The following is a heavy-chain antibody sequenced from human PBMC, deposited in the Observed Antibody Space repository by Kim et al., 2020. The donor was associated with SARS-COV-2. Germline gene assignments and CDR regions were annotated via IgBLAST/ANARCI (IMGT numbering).Heavy chain of an antibody. J-gene: IGHJ5*01. Sequence: GSLRLSCTVSGFSLRTYWMHWVRQVPGKGLVWVSRINEDGRTTTYADSIKGRFTISRDKAKNTLYLQMSSLRADDSAVYYCVRDFTGPFDSWGQGTLVTVSS. CDR2: INEDGRTT. D-gene: IGHD3-9*01. CDR3: VRDFTGPFDS. V-gene: IGHV3-74*01. CDR1: GFSLRTYW.